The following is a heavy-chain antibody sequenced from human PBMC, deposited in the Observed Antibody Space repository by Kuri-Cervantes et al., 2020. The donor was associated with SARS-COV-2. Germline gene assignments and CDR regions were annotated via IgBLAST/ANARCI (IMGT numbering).Heavy chain of an antibody. CDR2: IYYSGST. D-gene: IGHD6-13*01. CDR1: GYSISSSNW. Sequence: LRLSCAVAGYSISSSNWWGWIRQPPGKGLEWIGYIYYSGSTYYNPSLKSRVTMSVDTSKNQFPLKLSSVTAVDTAVYYCARRDSSSWAIDYWGQGTLVTVSS. CDR3: ARRDSSSWAIDY. V-gene: IGHV4-28*01. J-gene: IGHJ4*02.